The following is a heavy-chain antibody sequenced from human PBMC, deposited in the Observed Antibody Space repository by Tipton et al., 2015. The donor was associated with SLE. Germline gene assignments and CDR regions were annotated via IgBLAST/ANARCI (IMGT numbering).Heavy chain of an antibody. D-gene: IGHD3-16*02. CDR3: ARGGHDYVWGSYRTYNWFDP. J-gene: IGHJ5*02. Sequence: TLSLTCTVSGGSVSSGSYYWSWIRQPPGKGLEWIGYIYYSGSTNYNPSLKSRVTISVDTSKNQFSLKLSSVTAADTAVYYCARGGHDYVWGSYRTYNWFDPWGQGTLVTVSS. CDR1: GGSVSSGSYY. V-gene: IGHV4-61*01. CDR2: IYYSGST.